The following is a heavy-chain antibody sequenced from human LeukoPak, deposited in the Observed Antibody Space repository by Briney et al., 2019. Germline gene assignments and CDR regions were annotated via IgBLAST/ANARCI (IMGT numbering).Heavy chain of an antibody. Sequence: GGSLRLSCAASGFTFSSYSMNWVRQAPGKGLEWISYISSSSVTVYYADSVEGRFTVSRDNDKDSLFLQMNSLRDEDTAVYYCARVSSWYFSCEYWGQGTLVTVSS. CDR3: ARVSSWYFSCEY. CDR1: GFTFSSYS. J-gene: IGHJ4*02. D-gene: IGHD6-13*01. CDR2: ISSSSVTV. V-gene: IGHV3-48*02.